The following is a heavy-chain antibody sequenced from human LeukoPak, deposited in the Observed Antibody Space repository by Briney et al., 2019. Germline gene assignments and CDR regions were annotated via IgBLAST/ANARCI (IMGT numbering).Heavy chain of an antibody. J-gene: IGHJ4*02. Sequence: GGSLRLSCAASGFTFSGCGMHWVRQAPGKGLEWVAFIWYDGRDKYYADSVKGQFTISRDNSKNTLYLQMDSLRAEDTAVYYCAKDPYSYGSYFDYWGQGTLVTVSS. CDR3: AKDPYSYGSYFDY. CDR2: IWYDGRDK. D-gene: IGHD5-18*01. V-gene: IGHV3-30*02. CDR1: GFTFSGCG.